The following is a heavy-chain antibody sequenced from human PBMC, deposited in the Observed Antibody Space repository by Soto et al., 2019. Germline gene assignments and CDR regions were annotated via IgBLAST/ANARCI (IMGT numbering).Heavy chain of an antibody. J-gene: IGHJ5*02. D-gene: IGHD4-17*01. CDR3: TKLSWADYGGIFDP. CDR2: IYYSGTT. V-gene: IGHV4-59*01. Sequence: SETLSLTCAVSGASISNSYWSWIRHPPGKRLEWIGHIYYSGTTNYNPSLESRVTISVDTSKNRFSLKLSSVTTADTAVYYCTKLSWADYGGIFDPWGQGTLVTVSS. CDR1: GASISNSY.